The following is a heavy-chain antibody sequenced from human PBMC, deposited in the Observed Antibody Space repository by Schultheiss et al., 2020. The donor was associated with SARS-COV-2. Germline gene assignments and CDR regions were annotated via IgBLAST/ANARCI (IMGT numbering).Heavy chain of an antibody. V-gene: IGHV3-23*01. J-gene: IGHJ4*02. CDR3: AKLPIAYCGGDCYFDY. D-gene: IGHD2-21*02. Sequence: GGSLRLSCAASGFTFSSYAMSWVRQAPGKGLEWVSAISGSAGSTYYADSVKGRFTISRDNSKNTLYLQMNSLRAEDTAVYYCAKLPIAYCGGDCYFDYWGQGTLVTVSS. CDR2: ISGSAGST. CDR1: GFTFSSYA.